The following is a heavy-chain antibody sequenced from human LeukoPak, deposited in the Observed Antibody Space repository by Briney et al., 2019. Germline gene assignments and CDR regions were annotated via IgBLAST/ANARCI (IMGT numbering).Heavy chain of an antibody. CDR2: IYYSGGT. CDR1: GGSISSYY. CDR3: ARDKGVSFDY. D-gene: IGHD3-10*01. Sequence: SETLSLTCTVSGGSISSYYWTWIRQPPGRGLEWIGYIYYSGGTNYNPSLKSRVTISVDTSKNQFSLKLSSVTAADTAVYYCARDKGVSFDYWGQGTLVTVSS. J-gene: IGHJ4*02. V-gene: IGHV4-59*01.